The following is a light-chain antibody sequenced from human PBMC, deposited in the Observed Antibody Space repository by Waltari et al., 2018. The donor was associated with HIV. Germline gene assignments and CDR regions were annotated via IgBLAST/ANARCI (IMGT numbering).Light chain of an antibody. CDR3: QSYDSNKNWV. J-gene: IGLJ3*02. CDR1: SGRIAGNY. Sequence: FMLTQPHSVSESPGKTVTISCTRSSGRIAGNYLQWFQRRPGSSPPPVIYESYFRTSGVPARFSGSIDRSSNSASLTISGLKTEDEADYYCQSYDSNKNWVFGGGTKLTVL. V-gene: IGLV6-57*01. CDR2: ESY.